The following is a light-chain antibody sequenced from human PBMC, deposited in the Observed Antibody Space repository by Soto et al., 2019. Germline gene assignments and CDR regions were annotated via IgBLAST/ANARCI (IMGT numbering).Light chain of an antibody. CDR1: SSDIGGYNY. V-gene: IGLV2-14*01. J-gene: IGLJ2*01. CDR2: GVS. Sequence: QSALTQPASVSGSPGQSITISCTGTSSDIGGYNYVSWYQQYPGKAPKLMIFGVSDRPSGVSNRFSGSKSGTTASLTISGLQAEDEADYYCSSYKTSSTVVVFGGGTTVTVL. CDR3: SSYKTSSTVVV.